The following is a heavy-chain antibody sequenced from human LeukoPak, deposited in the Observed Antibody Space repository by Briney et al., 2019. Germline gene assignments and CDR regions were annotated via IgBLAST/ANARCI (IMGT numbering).Heavy chain of an antibody. V-gene: IGHV3-30*18. CDR3: AKSDGDYVSLLWD. CDR2: ISYDGSRK. Sequence: PGGSLRLSCAASGFTFSIYGMHWVRQAPGKGLEWVAVISYDGSRKYYGDSVKGRFNIARDDSKNTLYLQMNSLRAEDTAVYYCAKSDGDYVSLLWDWGQGTLVTVSS. CDR1: GFTFSIYG. J-gene: IGHJ4*02. D-gene: IGHD4-17*01.